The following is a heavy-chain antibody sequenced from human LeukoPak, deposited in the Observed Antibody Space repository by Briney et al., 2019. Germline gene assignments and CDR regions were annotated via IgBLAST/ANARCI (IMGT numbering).Heavy chain of an antibody. CDR2: IRSKANSYAT. J-gene: IGHJ4*02. D-gene: IGHD5-18*01. CDR3: TRTGSGYSYGYYY. CDR1: GFTFSGSA. V-gene: IGHV3-73*01. Sequence: GGSLKLSCAASGFTFSGSATHWVRQASGKGLEWVGRIRSKANSYATAYAASVKGRFTISRDDSKNTAYLQMNSLKTEDTAVYYCTRTGSGYSYGYYYWGQGTLVTVSS.